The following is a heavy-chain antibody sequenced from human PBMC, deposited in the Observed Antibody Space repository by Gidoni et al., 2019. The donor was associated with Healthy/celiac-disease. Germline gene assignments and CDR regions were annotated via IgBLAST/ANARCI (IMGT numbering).Heavy chain of an antibody. V-gene: IGHV1-2*02. CDR1: GDTFTGYY. D-gene: IGHD3-3*01. CDR3: ARPNETGKLRFLEWFSAFDI. Sequence: QVQLVQSGAAVKKPGASVQVSCNASGDTFTGYYMHWVRQPPGQGLEWMGWINPNSGGTNYAQKFQGRVTMTRDTSISTDYMELSRLRSDDTAVYYCARPNETGKLRFLEWFSAFDIWGQGTXVXVSS. J-gene: IGHJ3*02. CDR2: INPNSGGT.